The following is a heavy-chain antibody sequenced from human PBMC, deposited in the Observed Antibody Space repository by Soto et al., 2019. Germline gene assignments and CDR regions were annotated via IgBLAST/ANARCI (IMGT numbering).Heavy chain of an antibody. Sequence: SVKVSCKASGGTFSSYAISWVRQAPGQGLEWMGGIIPTFGTANYAQKFQGRVTITADESTSTAYMELSSLRSEDTAVYYCARESVAVAGSIDYWGQGTLVTVSS. CDR2: IIPTFGTA. V-gene: IGHV1-69*13. CDR1: GGTFSSYA. D-gene: IGHD6-19*01. J-gene: IGHJ4*02. CDR3: ARESVAVAGSIDY.